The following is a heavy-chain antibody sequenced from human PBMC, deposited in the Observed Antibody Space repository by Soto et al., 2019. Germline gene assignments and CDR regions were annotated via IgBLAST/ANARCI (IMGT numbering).Heavy chain of an antibody. CDR1: GYSFTSYW. D-gene: IGHD3-16*01. CDR2: IDPSDSYT. Sequence: EVQLVQPGAEVKKPGESLRISCKGSGYSFTSYWISWVRQMPGKGLEWMGRIDPSDSYTNYSPSFQGHVTISADKSISTAYLQWSSLKASDTAMYYCARSAGGRRDYYYGMDVWGQGTTVTVSS. V-gene: IGHV5-10-1*03. J-gene: IGHJ6*02. CDR3: ARSAGGRRDYYYGMDV.